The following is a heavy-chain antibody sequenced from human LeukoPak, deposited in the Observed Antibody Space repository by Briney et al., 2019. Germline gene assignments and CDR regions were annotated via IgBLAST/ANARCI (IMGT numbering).Heavy chain of an antibody. CDR1: GGTFISYA. J-gene: IGHJ4*02. V-gene: IGHV1-69*05. CDR2: IIPIFGTA. CDR3: AGYGPPLDYYFDY. Sequence: ASVKVSCKASGGTFISYAISWVRQAPGQGIEWMGGIIPIFGTANYAQKFQGRVTITTDESTSTAYMELSSLRSEDTAVYYCAGYGPPLDYYFDYWGQGTLVTVSS. D-gene: IGHD3-10*01.